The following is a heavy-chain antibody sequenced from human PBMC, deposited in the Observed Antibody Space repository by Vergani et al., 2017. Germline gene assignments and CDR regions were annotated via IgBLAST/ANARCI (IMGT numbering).Heavy chain of an antibody. V-gene: IGHV4-30-2*01. D-gene: IGHD2-8*02. CDR2: IYHSGST. J-gene: IGHJ6*03. Sequence: QLQLQESGSGLVKPSQTLSLTCAFSGGSISSGGYSWSWIRQPPGKGLEWIGYIYHSGSTYYNPSLKSRVTMSVDRSKNQFSRKLSSVTAADTAVYYCAILLDYYYIDGGSKGTTVTVSS. CDR3: AILLDYYYIDG. CDR1: GGSISSGGYS.